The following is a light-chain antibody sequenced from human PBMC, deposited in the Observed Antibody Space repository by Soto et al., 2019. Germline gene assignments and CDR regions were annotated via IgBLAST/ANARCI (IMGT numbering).Light chain of an antibody. CDR1: TSNIGNNF. J-gene: IGLJ2*01. CDR3: GTWDSSLSAGV. CDR2: DND. V-gene: IGLV1-51*01. Sequence: QSVLTQPPSVSAAPGQKVTISCSGRTSNIGNNFVSWYQQLPGKAPKLLIYDNDKRPSGIPDRFSGSKSGASATLGIAGLQTGDEADYYCGTWDSSLSAGVFGGGTQLTVL.